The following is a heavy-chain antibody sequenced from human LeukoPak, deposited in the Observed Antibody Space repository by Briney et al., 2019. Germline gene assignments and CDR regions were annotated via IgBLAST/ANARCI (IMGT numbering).Heavy chain of an antibody. D-gene: IGHD3-9*01. CDR2: ISGSGTNT. J-gene: IGHJ4*02. CDR1: GFTFSSYA. V-gene: IGHV3-23*01. CDR3: ARGILRYFDWLSGSLDY. Sequence: GGSLRLSCAASGFTFSSYAMNWVRQAPGKGLEWVSGISGSGTNTYYADSVKGRFTISRDNSKNTLYLQMNSLRAEDTAVYYCARGILRYFDWLSGSLDYWGQGTLVTVSS.